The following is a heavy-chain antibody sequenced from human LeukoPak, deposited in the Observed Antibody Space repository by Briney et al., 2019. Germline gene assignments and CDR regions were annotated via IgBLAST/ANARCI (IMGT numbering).Heavy chain of an antibody. CDR2: VYTSGTT. V-gene: IGHV4-4*07. CDR1: GGSISPYY. J-gene: IGHJ4*02. CDR3: ARVRFGPGGELFDY. D-gene: IGHD3-3*01. Sequence: SETLSLTCTVSGGSISPYYWSWIRQPAGKGLEWTGRVYTSGTTNYNPSLKSRVTMSVDASKNQFSLKLTSVTAADTAVYFCARVRFGPGGELFDYWGQGTLVTVSS.